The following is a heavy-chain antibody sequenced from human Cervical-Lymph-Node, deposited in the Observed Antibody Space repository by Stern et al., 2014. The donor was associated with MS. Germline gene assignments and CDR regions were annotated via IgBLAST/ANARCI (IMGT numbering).Heavy chain of an antibody. D-gene: IGHD2-2*01. CDR1: GFRFSSYG. J-gene: IGHJ4*02. CDR2: ISYDGSNT. Sequence: VQLVESGGGVVQPGRSLRLSCEASGFRFSSYGIHWVRQAPGKGLEWVAVISYDGSNTHYGVSVKGRFTISRDNSKNTLYLQMNSLRAEDTAVYYCARDLETMPDYWGQGTLVTVSS. CDR3: ARDLETMPDY. V-gene: IGHV3-30*03.